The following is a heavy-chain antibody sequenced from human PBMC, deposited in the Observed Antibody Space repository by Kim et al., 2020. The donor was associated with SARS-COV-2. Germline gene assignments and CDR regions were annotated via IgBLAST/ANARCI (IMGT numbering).Heavy chain of an antibody. CDR2: IKSKTDGGTT. D-gene: IGHD6-13*01. CDR1: GFTFSNAW. Sequence: GGSLRLSCAASGFTFSNAWMSWVRQAPGKGLEWVGRIKSKTDGGTTDYAAPVKGRFTISRDDSKNTLYLQMNSLKTEDTAVYYCTTDYAGGEQQPNYWGQGTLVTVSS. J-gene: IGHJ4*02. V-gene: IGHV3-15*01. CDR3: TTDYAGGEQQPNY.